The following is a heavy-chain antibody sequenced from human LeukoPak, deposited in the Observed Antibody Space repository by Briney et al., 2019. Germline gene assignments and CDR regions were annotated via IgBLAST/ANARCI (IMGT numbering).Heavy chain of an antibody. V-gene: IGHV4-34*01. Sequence: SETLSLTCAVYGGSFSGYYWGWIRQPPGKGLEWMGEINHSGSTNYKPSLKSRVTISVDTSKNQFSLKLNSVTAADTAVYYCARNSVPSFYYGNSGYFYYWGQGTLVTVSS. D-gene: IGHD3-22*01. CDR2: INHSGST. CDR3: ARNSVPSFYYGNSGYFYY. CDR1: GGSFSGYY. J-gene: IGHJ4*02.